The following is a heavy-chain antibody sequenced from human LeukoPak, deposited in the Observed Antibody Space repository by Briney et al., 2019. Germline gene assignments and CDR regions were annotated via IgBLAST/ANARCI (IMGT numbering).Heavy chain of an antibody. D-gene: IGHD6-19*01. J-gene: IGHJ6*02. V-gene: IGHV4-30-4*01. Sequence: SETLSLTCTVSGGSISSGDNYWSWIRQPPGKGLEWIGYIYYSGSTYYNPSLKSRVTISVDTSKNQFSLKLSSVTAAGTAVYYCARGDRQWLVRSYYYYGMDVWGQGTTVTVSS. CDR2: IYYSGST. CDR3: ARGDRQWLVRSYYYYGMDV. CDR1: GGSISSGDNY.